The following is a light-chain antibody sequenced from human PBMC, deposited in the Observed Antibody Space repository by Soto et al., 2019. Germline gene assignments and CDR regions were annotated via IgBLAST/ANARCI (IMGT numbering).Light chain of an antibody. CDR2: GAA. Sequence: EIVLTQSPGTLSLSPGERATLSCRASQSVSSSYLAWYQQKPGQAPRLLIYGAASTATGIPDRFSGSGSGTDFSITISSLEHEYVEEYYCQHAGSHHTFGQGTRLEIK. V-gene: IGKV3-20*01. CDR3: QHAGSHHT. CDR1: QSVSSSY. J-gene: IGKJ5*01.